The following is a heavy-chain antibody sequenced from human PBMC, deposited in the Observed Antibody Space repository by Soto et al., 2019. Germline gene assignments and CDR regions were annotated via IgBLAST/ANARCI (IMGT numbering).Heavy chain of an antibody. J-gene: IGHJ6*02. Sequence: ASVKVSCKASGYSFTSYGISWVRQAPGQGLDWMGWITTYNGNTKYAQDLQGRVTMTTDTSTSTAYMELRSLRSDDTAVYYCARFSGGVYNTYYFYYGMDVWGQGATVTVSS. CDR2: ITTYNGNT. CDR3: ARFSGGVYNTYYFYYGMDV. V-gene: IGHV1-18*04. D-gene: IGHD2-15*01. CDR1: GYSFTSYG.